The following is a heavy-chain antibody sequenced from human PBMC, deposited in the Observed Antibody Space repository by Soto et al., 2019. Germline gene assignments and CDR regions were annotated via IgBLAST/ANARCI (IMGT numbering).Heavy chain of an antibody. Sequence: EVQLVESGGGLVQPGGSLKLSCAASGFTFSGSAMHWVRQASGKGLEWVGRIRSKANSYATAYAASVKGRFSISRDDSKHTAYLQMNSLKTEDTAVYYCTRSQDGYNSWGQGTLVTVSS. CDR3: TRSQDGYNS. D-gene: IGHD5-12*01. V-gene: IGHV3-73*01. CDR1: GFTFSGSA. J-gene: IGHJ5*02. CDR2: IRSKANSYAT.